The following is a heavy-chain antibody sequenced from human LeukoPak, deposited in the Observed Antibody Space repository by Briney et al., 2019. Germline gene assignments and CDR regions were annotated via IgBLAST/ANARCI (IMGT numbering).Heavy chain of an antibody. CDR1: GFTFSSYW. D-gene: IGHD6-13*01. J-gene: IGHJ3*02. CDR2: INSDGSST. V-gene: IGHV3-74*01. Sequence: GGSLRLSCAASGFTFSSYWMHWVRQAPGKGLVWVSRINSDGSSTSYADSVKGRFTISRDNAKNTLYLQMNSLRAEDTAVYYCARARGSSSPYAFDIWGQGTMVTVSS. CDR3: ARARGSSSPYAFDI.